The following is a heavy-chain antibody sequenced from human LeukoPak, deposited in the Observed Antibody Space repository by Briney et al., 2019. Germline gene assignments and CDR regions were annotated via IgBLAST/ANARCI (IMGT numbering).Heavy chain of an antibody. CDR3: ARDHRGVHGGWYKDY. CDR2: IKQDGSEK. J-gene: IGHJ4*02. V-gene: IGHV3-7*01. CDR1: GFTFSSYW. D-gene: IGHD6-19*01. Sequence: PGGSLRLSCAASGFTFSSYWMNWVRQAPGKGLEWVANIKQDGSEKYYVDSVKGRFTISRHNAKSSLYLQMNSLRAEDTAVYYCARDHRGVHGGWYKDYWGQGTLVTVSS.